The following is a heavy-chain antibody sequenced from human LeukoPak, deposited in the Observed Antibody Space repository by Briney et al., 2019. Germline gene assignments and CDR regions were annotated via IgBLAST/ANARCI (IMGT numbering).Heavy chain of an antibody. Sequence: ASVKVSCKASGYTFTSYYMHWVRQAPGKGLEWMGGFDPEDGETIYAQKFQGRVTMTEDTSTDTAYMELSSLRSEDTAVYYCQGVVVVPAAIGYYYYGMDVWGQGTTVTVSS. CDR1: GYTFTSYY. CDR3: QGVVVVPAAIGYYYYGMDV. CDR2: FDPEDGET. V-gene: IGHV1-24*01. D-gene: IGHD2-2*02. J-gene: IGHJ6*02.